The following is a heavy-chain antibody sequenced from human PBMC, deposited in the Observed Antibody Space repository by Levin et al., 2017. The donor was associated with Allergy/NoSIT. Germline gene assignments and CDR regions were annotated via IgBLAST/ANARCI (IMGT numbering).Heavy chain of an antibody. CDR1: GYTFTSYG. D-gene: IGHD3-22*01. Sequence: PGESLKISCKASGYTFTSYGISWVRQAPGQGLEWMGWISAYNGNTNYAQKLQGRVTMTTDTSTSTAYMELRSLRSDDTAVYYCARELNYYDRSGWELGWFDPWGQGTLVTVSS. CDR3: ARELNYYDRSGWELGWFDP. CDR2: ISAYNGNT. J-gene: IGHJ5*02. V-gene: IGHV1-18*01.